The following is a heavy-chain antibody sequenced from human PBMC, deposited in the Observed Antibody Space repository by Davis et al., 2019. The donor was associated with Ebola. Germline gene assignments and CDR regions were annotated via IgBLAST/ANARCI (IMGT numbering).Heavy chain of an antibody. V-gene: IGHV1-69*04. D-gene: IGHD1-26*01. CDR3: ARDPPGGGSYFYYGMDV. Sequence: AASVKVSCKASGYTFTGYYMHWVRQAPGQGLEWMGRIIPILGIANYAQKFQGRVTITADKSTSTAYMELSSLRSEDTAVYYCARDPPGGGSYFYYGMDVWGQGTTVTVSS. CDR2: IIPILGIA. J-gene: IGHJ6*02. CDR1: GYTFTGYY.